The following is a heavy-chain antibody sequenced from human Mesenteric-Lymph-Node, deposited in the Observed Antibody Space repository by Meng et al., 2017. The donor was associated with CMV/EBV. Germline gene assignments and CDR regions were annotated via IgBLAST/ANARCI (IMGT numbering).Heavy chain of an antibody. CDR3: ASITIGGIRYYGMDV. Sequence: GGSLRLSCAASGFTFSSYGMHWVRQAPGKGLEWVAFIRYDGSNKYYADSVKGRFTISRDNSKKSLYLQMNSLRVEDTAVYYCASITIGGIRYYGMDVWGQGTTVTVSS. J-gene: IGHJ6*02. CDR1: GFTFSSYG. D-gene: IGHD3-3*01. V-gene: IGHV3-30*02. CDR2: IRYDGSNK.